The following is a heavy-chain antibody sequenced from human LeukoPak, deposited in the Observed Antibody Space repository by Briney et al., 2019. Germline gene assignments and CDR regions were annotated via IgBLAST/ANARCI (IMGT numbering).Heavy chain of an antibody. J-gene: IGHJ4*02. D-gene: IGHD5-12*01. V-gene: IGHV4-59*08. CDR1: DGSISSYY. CDR2: IYYSGST. CDR3: ARRSSGSSGYVSFDY. Sequence: SETLSLTCTVSDGSISSYYWSWIRQPPGKGLEWIGYIYYSGSTNYNPSLKSRVTISVDTSKNQFSLKLSSVTAADTAVYYCARRSSGSSGYVSFDYWGQGTLVIVSS.